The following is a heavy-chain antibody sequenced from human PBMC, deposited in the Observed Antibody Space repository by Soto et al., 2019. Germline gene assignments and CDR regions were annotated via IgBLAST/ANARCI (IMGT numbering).Heavy chain of an antibody. CDR2: ISAYNGNT. Sequence: ASVKVSCKASGYTFTSYGISWVRQAPGQGLEWMGWISAYNGNTNYAQKLQGRVTMTTDTSTSTAYMELRSLRSDDTAVYYCARIQGIAAAGTSVGWFDPWGQGTLVTVSS. D-gene: IGHD6-13*01. CDR3: ARIQGIAAAGTSVGWFDP. CDR1: GYTFTSYG. J-gene: IGHJ5*02. V-gene: IGHV1-18*01.